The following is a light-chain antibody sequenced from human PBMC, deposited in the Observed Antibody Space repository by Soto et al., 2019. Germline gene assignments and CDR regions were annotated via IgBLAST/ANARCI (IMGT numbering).Light chain of an antibody. Sequence: QSALTQPPSASGTPGQRVTISCSGSSSNIGSNYVYWYQQLPGTAPKLLIYRNNQRPSGVPDRFSGSKSGTSASLAISGLRSEEEADYYWAAWDDSLSGYVFGTGTKVTV. CDR1: SSNIGSNY. CDR3: AAWDDSLSGYV. J-gene: IGLJ1*01. V-gene: IGLV1-47*01. CDR2: RNN.